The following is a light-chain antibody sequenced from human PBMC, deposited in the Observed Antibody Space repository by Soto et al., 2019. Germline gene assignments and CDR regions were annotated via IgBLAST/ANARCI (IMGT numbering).Light chain of an antibody. CDR1: SSNIGAGYD. Sequence: QSVLTQPPSVSGAPGQRVTISCTGSSSNIGAGYDVHWYQQLPGTAPKLLIYGNSNRPSGVPDRFSGYKSGTSASLAITGLQDEDDADYYCQSYDSSLSGWVFGGGTKLTVL. V-gene: IGLV1-40*01. J-gene: IGLJ3*02. CDR2: GNS. CDR3: QSYDSSLSGWV.